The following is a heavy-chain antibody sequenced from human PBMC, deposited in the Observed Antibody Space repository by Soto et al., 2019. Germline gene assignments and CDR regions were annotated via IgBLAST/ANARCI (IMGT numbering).Heavy chain of an antibody. J-gene: IGHJ6*02. V-gene: IGHV3-7*01. CDR3: ARGGANFGVVIMGNYYYGMDV. CDR1: GFTFSSYW. CDR2: IKQDGSEK. Sequence: GGSLRLSCAASGFTFSSYWMSWVRQAPGKGLEWVANIKQDGSEKYYVDSVKGRFTISRDNAKNSLYLQMNSLRAEDTAVYYCARGGANFGVVIMGNYYYGMDVWGQGTTVTVSS. D-gene: IGHD3-3*01.